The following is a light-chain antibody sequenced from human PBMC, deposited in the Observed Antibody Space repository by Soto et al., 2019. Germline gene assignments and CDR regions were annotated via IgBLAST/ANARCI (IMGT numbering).Light chain of an antibody. CDR3: QQVNVYPST. CDR2: DAS. CDR1: QSILSW. J-gene: IGKJ4*01. Sequence: DIQMTQSPSTLSASVGDRVTITCRASQSILSWLAWYQQKPGKAPKLLIFDASILETGVPSRFSGSGSGTEITLTISTLQPDDSATYYCQQVNVYPSTFGGGTKVDIK. V-gene: IGKV1-5*01.